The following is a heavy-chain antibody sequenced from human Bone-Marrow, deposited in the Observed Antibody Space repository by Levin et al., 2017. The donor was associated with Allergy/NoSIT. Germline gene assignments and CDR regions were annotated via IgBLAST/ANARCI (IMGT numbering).Heavy chain of an antibody. J-gene: IGHJ4*02. CDR3: ARGYKSGLSFA. V-gene: IGHV3-66*01. CDR2: TYRGGDT. Sequence: GGSLRLSCAASGISVSDNHMNWVRQAPGKGLECVAGTYRGGDTYQSDSVKSRFTVSRDNSKNTVYLHMSNLRGDDTALYYCARGYKSGLSFAWGQGTLVTVSS. CDR1: GISVSDNH. D-gene: IGHD5-12*01.